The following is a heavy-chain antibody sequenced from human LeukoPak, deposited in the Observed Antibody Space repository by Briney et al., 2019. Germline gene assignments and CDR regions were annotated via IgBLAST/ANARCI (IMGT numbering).Heavy chain of an antibody. CDR3: ARAPGKTMTGAFDI. V-gene: IGHV3-33*01. D-gene: IGHD3-22*01. CDR2: IWYDGSNK. J-gene: IGHJ3*02. CDR1: GFTFSSYG. Sequence: GGSLRLSCAASGFTFSSYGMHWVRQAPGKGLEWVAVIWYDGSNKYYADYVKGRFTISRDNSKNTPYLQMNSLRAEDTAVYYCARAPGKTMTGAFDIWGQGTMVTVSS.